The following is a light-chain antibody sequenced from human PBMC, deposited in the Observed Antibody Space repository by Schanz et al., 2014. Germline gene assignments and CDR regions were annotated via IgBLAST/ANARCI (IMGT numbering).Light chain of an antibody. V-gene: IGKV1-5*01. Sequence: DIQMTQSPSTLSASVGDRVTITCRASQSISSWLAWYQQKPGKAPNLLMFDASSLASGVPSRFSGGGSGTEFTLTISGLQPDDFATYFCQHYSVYPWTFGQGTRVEIK. J-gene: IGKJ1*01. CDR3: QHYSVYPWT. CDR2: DAS. CDR1: QSISSW.